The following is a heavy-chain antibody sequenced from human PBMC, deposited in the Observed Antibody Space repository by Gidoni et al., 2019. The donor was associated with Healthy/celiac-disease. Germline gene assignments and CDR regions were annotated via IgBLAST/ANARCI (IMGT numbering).Heavy chain of an antibody. CDR3: TTHDRNYYYYYGMDV. Sequence: EVQLVESGGGLVKPGGSLRLSCAASGFTFSNAWMSWVRQAPGKGLEWVGRIKSKTDGGTTDYAAPVKGRFTISRDDSKNTLYLQMNSLKTEDTAVYYCTTHDRNYYYYYGMDVWGQGTTVTVSS. J-gene: IGHJ6*02. CDR1: GFTFSNAW. V-gene: IGHV3-15*01. CDR2: IKSKTDGGTT.